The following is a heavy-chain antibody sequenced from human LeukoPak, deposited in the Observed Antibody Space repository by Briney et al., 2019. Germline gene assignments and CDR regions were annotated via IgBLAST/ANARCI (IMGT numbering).Heavy chain of an antibody. J-gene: IGHJ6*02. Sequence: ASVKVSCKASGYTFTSYGISWVRQAPGQGLEWMGWINTKTANPTYAQDFTGRFVFSLYTSVSTAYLQISGLKAGDTAVYYCARVAGFGERGMDVWGQGTTVTVSS. V-gene: IGHV7-4-1*02. CDR3: ARVAGFGERGMDV. CDR2: INTKTANP. CDR1: GYTFTSYG. D-gene: IGHD3-10*01.